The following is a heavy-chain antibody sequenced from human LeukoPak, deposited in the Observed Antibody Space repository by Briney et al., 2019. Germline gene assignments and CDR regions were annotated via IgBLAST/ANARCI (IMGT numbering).Heavy chain of an antibody. CDR3: AKDLRGGYRYQPDY. Sequence: GGSLRLSCAASGFSLNYYAMHWVRQAPGKGLEWVALISDDGSKKYYADSMKGRFTISRDNSKKSLYLQMSSLRAEDTAVYYCAKDLRGGYRYQPDYWGQGTLVTVSS. J-gene: IGHJ4*02. CDR1: GFSLNYYA. V-gene: IGHV3-30*18. D-gene: IGHD5-12*01. CDR2: ISDDGSKK.